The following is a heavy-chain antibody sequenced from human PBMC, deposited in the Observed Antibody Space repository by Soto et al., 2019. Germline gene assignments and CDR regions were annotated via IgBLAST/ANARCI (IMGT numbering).Heavy chain of an antibody. CDR3: ARGSAAAAN. V-gene: IGHV3-74*01. D-gene: IGHD6-13*01. Sequence: GGSLRLSCAASGFTFSSHWMHWVRQAPGKGLVWVSRINSDGSSTSYADSVKGRFTISRDNVKNMLYLQMNSLRAEDTAVYNCARGSAAAANWGQGTLVTVSS. CDR2: INSDGSST. J-gene: IGHJ4*02. CDR1: GFTFSSHW.